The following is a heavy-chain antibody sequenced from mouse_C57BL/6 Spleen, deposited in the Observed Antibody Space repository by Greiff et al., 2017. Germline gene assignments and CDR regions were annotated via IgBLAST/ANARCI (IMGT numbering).Heavy chain of an antibody. Sequence: VQLVESGAELVKPGASVKISCKASGYAFSNYWMNWVKQRPGQGLEWIGQIYPGDGDTTYNGKFKGKATLTADKSSSTAYMQLRSLTSEDSAVYYCGGYSNYQDMDYWGQGTSVTVSS. CDR1: GYAFSNYW. CDR3: GGYSNYQDMDY. V-gene: IGHV1-80*01. J-gene: IGHJ4*01. D-gene: IGHD2-5*01. CDR2: IYPGDGDT.